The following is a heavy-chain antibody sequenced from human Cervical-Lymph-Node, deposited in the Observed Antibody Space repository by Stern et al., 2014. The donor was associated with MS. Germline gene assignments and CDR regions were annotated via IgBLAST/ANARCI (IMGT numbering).Heavy chain of an antibody. Sequence: EVPLVESGGALVQPGGSLRLSCAASGFTFTKYAMSWVRQTPGKGLAWVSAIGGRVGGTSYADSVKGRFTISRDDSKNTLYLQMNSLRVEDTAVYYCAKDLDSGGRCLSFCYCDYWGQGTQVTVSS. D-gene: IGHD2-15*01. V-gene: IGHV3-23*04. J-gene: IGHJ4*02. CDR1: GFTFTKYA. CDR2: IGGRVGGT. CDR3: AKDLDSGGRCLSFCYCDY.